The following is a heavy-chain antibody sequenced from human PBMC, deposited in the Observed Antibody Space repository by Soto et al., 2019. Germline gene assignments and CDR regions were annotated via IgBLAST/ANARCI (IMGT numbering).Heavy chain of an antibody. Sequence: QVQLVESGGGVVQPGRSLRLSCAASGFTFSSYGMHWVRQAPGKGLEWVAVIWYDGSNKYYADSVKGRFTISRDNSKNPLYMQMNGLSAEDTAVYYCARDYDYVWGLKADRSGPFDYWGQGTLVTVCS. CDR3: ARDYDYVWGLKADRSGPFDY. J-gene: IGHJ4*02. V-gene: IGHV3-33*01. CDR2: IWYDGSNK. CDR1: GFTFSSYG. D-gene: IGHD3-16*01.